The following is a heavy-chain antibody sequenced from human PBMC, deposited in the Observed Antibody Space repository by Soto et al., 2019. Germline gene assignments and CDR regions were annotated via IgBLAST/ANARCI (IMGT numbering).Heavy chain of an antibody. D-gene: IGHD3-9*01. CDR1: GFTFSSYW. V-gene: IGHV3-7*01. J-gene: IGHJ4*02. CDR2: IKQDGSEK. Sequence: GGSLRLSCAASGFTFSSYWMSWVRQAPGKGLEWVANIKQDGSEKYYVDSVKGRFTISRDNAKNSLYLQMNSLRAEDTAVYYCARGRQRELNYDILTGYYYPPPSYFDYWGQGTLVTVSS. CDR3: ARGRQRELNYDILTGYYYPPPSYFDY.